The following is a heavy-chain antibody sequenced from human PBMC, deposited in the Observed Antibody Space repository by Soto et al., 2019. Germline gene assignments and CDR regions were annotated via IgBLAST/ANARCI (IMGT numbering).Heavy chain of an antibody. CDR1: GFTFSSYS. V-gene: IGHV3-48*01. CDR2: ISSSSSTI. J-gene: IGHJ3*02. Sequence: GSLRLSCAASGFTFSSYSMNWVRQAPGKGLEWVSYISSSSSTIYYADSVKGRFTISRDNAKNSLYLQMNSLRAEDTAVYYCAREVLGIAVAVSAFDIWGQGTMVTVSS. D-gene: IGHD6-19*01. CDR3: AREVLGIAVAVSAFDI.